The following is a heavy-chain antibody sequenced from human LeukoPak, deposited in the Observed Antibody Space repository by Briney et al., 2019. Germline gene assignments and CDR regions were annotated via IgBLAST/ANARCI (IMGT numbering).Heavy chain of an antibody. D-gene: IGHD4-17*01. CDR2: FDPEDGET. Sequence: ASVKVSCKVSGYTLTELSMHWVRQAPGKGLEWMGGFDPEDGETIYAQKFQGRVTMTEDTSTDTAYMELSSLRSGDTAVYYCATEGPLYGDYAANFDYWGQGTLVTVSS. CDR1: GYTLTELS. V-gene: IGHV1-24*01. CDR3: ATEGPLYGDYAANFDY. J-gene: IGHJ4*02.